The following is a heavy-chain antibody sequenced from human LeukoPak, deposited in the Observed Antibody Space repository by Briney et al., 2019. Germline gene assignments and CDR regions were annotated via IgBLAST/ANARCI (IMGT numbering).Heavy chain of an antibody. CDR1: GGSISSYY. Sequence: SETLSLTCTVSGGSISSYYWSWIRQPAGKGLEWIGRIYTSGSITYNPSLKSRVTISVDTSKNQFSLKLSSVTAADTAVYYCARVPTVTFFDYWGQGTLVTVSS. CDR2: IYTSGSI. CDR3: ARVPTVTFFDY. V-gene: IGHV4-4*07. J-gene: IGHJ4*02. D-gene: IGHD4-17*01.